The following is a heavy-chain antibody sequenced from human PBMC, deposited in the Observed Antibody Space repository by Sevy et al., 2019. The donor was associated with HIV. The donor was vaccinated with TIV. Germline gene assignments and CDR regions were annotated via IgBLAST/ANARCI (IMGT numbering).Heavy chain of an antibody. V-gene: IGHV3-11*01. CDR1: GFTFSDYY. Sequence: GGSLRLSCAASGFTFSDYYMSWIRQAPGKGLEWVSYISSSGSTIYYADSVKGRFTISRDNAKNSLYLQMNSLRAEDTAVYYCARRDLYNWNYVGAFDYWGQGTLVTVSS. CDR3: ARRDLYNWNYVGAFDY. J-gene: IGHJ4*02. D-gene: IGHD1-7*01. CDR2: ISSSGSTI.